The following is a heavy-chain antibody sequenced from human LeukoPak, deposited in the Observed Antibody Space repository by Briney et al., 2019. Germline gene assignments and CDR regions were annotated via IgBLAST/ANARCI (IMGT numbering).Heavy chain of an antibody. V-gene: IGHV3-21*01. J-gene: IGHJ4*02. CDR2: ISSSSSYI. D-gene: IGHD3-16*02. Sequence: KPGGSLRLSCAASGFTFSSYSMNWVRQAPGKGPEWVSSISSSSSYIYYADSVKGRFTISRDNAKNSLYLQMNSLRAEDTAVYYCARGRIMVTFGGVIVIPRYDYWGQGTLVTVSS. CDR1: GFTFSSYS. CDR3: ARGRIMVTFGGVIVIPRYDY.